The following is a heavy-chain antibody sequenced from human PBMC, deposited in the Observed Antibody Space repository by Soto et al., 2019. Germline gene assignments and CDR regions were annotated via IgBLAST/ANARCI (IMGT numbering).Heavy chain of an antibody. Sequence: ASVKVSCKTSGYTFNKYPIHWVRQAPGQGLEWMGWINPDNGDAGYAQKLQDRVTMTRDTSTSTAYMELRSLRSDDTAVYYCAREATDCSGGSCYLSVDYWGQGTLVTVSS. CDR2: INPDNGDA. CDR3: AREATDCSGGSCYLSVDY. D-gene: IGHD2-15*01. CDR1: GYTFNKYP. V-gene: IGHV1-18*01. J-gene: IGHJ4*02.